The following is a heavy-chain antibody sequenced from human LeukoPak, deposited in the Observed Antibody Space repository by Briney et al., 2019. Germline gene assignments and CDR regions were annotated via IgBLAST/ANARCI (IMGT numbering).Heavy chain of an antibody. V-gene: IGHV3-21*01. CDR1: GFTFSSYS. CDR3: ARELSTGILLDY. Sequence: GGSLRLSCAASGFTFSSYSMNWVRQAPGKGLEWVSSITSDNYIYYADSVKGRFTISRDNAKNSLYLQMNSLRAEDTAVYYCARELSTGILLDYWGQGTQVTVSS. J-gene: IGHJ4*02. CDR2: ITSDNYI.